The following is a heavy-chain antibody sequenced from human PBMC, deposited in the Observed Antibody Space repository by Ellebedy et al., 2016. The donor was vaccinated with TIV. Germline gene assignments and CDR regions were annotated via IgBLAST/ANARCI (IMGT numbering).Heavy chain of an antibody. CDR2: IYPNGYT. Sequence: GESLKISXAASGFSVSSKYMNWVRQAPGKGLVWVSVIYPNGYTYYADSVRGRLTISRDENTLYLQMNSPTAEDTAVYYCATGYSNTWPLLNDYWGHGTLVAVSS. D-gene: IGHD6-13*01. V-gene: IGHV3-53*01. CDR1: GFSVSSKY. CDR3: ATGYSNTWPLLNDY. J-gene: IGHJ4*01.